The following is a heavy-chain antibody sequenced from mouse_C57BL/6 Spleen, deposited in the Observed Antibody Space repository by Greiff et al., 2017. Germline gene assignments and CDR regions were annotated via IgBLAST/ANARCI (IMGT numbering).Heavy chain of an antibody. CDR2: IHPNSGST. D-gene: IGHD2-4*01. J-gene: IGHJ4*01. CDR3: AGVITTRNWDDYYAMDY. V-gene: IGHV1-64*01. CDR1: GYTFTSYW. Sequence: QVQLQQPGAELVKPGASVKLSCKASGYTFTSYWMHWVKQRPGQGLEWIGMIHPNSGSTNYNEKFKSKATLTVDKSSSTAYMQLSSLTSEDSAVYYCAGVITTRNWDDYYAMDYWGQGTSVTVSS.